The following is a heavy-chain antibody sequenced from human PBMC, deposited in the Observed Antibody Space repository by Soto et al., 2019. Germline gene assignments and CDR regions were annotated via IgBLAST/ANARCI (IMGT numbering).Heavy chain of an antibody. V-gene: IGHV4-4*02. D-gene: IGHD2-21*01. CDR1: RHSITSSYW. Sequence: SETLSLTCTVSRHSITSSYWWSWVRQPPERGLEWIGKISHTGTTYYNPSLESRITISVEKSKYPFSLKLTSLPASDTALFYCARHIPIDYILGFDYWGHGTLVTVSS. J-gene: IGHJ4*01. CDR2: ISHTGTT. CDR3: ARHIPIDYILGFDY.